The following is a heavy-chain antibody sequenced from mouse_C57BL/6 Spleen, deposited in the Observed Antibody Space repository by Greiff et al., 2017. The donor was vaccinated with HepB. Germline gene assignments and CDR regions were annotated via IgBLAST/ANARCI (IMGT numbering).Heavy chain of an antibody. D-gene: IGHD2-4*01. CDR3: ARRDDYGLYYYAMDY. CDR2: IYPGSGNT. CDR1: GYSFTSYY. J-gene: IGHJ4*01. V-gene: IGHV1-66*01. Sequence: QVQLQQSGPELVKPGASVKISCKASGYSFTSYYIHWVKQRPGQGLEWIGWIYPGSGNTKYNEKFKGKATLTADTSSSTAYMQLSSLTSADSAVYYCARRDDYGLYYYAMDYWGQGTSVTVSS.